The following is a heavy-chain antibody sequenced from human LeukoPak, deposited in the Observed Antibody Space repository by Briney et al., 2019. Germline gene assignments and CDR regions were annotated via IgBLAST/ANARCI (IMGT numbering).Heavy chain of an antibody. CDR2: ISAYNGNT. J-gene: IGHJ6*03. CDR3: ARMRSTVTTYYYYMDV. Sequence: ASVKVSCKASGYTFTSYGISWVRQAPGQGLEWMGWISAYNGNTNYAQKLQGRVTMTTDTSTSTAYMELRSLRSDDTAVYYCARMRSTVTTYYYYMDVWGKGTTVTVSS. CDR1: GYTFTSYG. D-gene: IGHD4-17*01. V-gene: IGHV1-18*01.